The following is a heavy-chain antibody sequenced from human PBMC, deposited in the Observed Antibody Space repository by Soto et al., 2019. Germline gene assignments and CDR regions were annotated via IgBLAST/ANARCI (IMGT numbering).Heavy chain of an antibody. J-gene: IGHJ4*02. CDR2: ISSSGSTI. V-gene: IGHV3-11*01. CDR3: ARVLGYCSSTSCYALDY. D-gene: IGHD2-2*01. CDR1: GFTFSDYY. Sequence: GGSLRLSCAASGFTFSDYYMSWIRQAPGKGLEWVSYISSSGSTIYYADSVKGRFTISRDNAKNSLYLQMNSLRAEDTAVYYCARVLGYCSSTSCYALDYWGQGTLVTVSS.